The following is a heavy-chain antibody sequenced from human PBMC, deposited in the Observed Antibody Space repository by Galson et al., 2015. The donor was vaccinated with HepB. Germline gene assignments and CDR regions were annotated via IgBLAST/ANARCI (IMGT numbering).Heavy chain of an antibody. CDR1: GGSFRDYY. CDR2: INHHGTT. CDR3: ARVQVRGFFKLYYDGLDV. J-gene: IGHJ6*02. Sequence: ETLSLTCAVYGGSFRDYYWSWIRQTPGKRLEWIGEINHHGTTKYNASLKSRVTISIDTRKGQFSLKMRSVTAADTAVYYCARVQVRGFFKLYYDGLDVWGQGTTVIVSS. V-gene: IGHV4-34*01. D-gene: IGHD3-10*01.